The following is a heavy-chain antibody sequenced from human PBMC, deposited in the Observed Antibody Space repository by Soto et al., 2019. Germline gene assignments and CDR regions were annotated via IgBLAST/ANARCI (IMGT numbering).Heavy chain of an antibody. CDR3: ARSSGGNFGIIIEGSNWFDP. Sequence: ASVKVSCKAPGDTFTSYYLNWVRQAPGQGLEWMGVINPHGGSTKYAQKFQGRITMTRDTSRSTVYMELSSLRSDDTAIYYCARSSGGNFGIIIEGSNWFDPWGQGTLVTVS. D-gene: IGHD3-3*01. CDR2: INPHGGST. J-gene: IGHJ5*02. CDR1: GDTFTSYY. V-gene: IGHV1-46*01.